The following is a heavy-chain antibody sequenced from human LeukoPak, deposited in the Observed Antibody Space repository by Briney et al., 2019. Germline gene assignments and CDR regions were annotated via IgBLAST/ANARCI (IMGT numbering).Heavy chain of an antibody. Sequence: PGGSLRLFCAASRFTLSNYDMNWVRQAPGKGLEWVSSISTSSRYIYYKDSVRGRFTISRDDAKNSLYLEMNSLRAEDTAVYYCARADCSSSTCYLRRSWFDPWGQGTLVTVSS. D-gene: IGHD2-2*01. J-gene: IGHJ5*02. V-gene: IGHV3-21*01. CDR1: RFTLSNYD. CDR3: ARADCSSSTCYLRRSWFDP. CDR2: ISTSSRYI.